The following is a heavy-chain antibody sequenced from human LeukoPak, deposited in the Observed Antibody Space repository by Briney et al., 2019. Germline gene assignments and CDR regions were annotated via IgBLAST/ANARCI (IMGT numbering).Heavy chain of an antibody. D-gene: IGHD5-24*01. Sequence: SETLSLTCSVSGGSINTYYWSCIRQPAGKGLEWIGRIHSSGSTHYNPSLKSRVTISVDTSKNQVSLKLSSVTAADTAVYYCARGARAGYNLEPFDNWGQGTLVTVSS. V-gene: IGHV4-4*07. J-gene: IGHJ4*02. CDR3: ARGARAGYNLEPFDN. CDR2: IHSSGST. CDR1: GGSINTYY.